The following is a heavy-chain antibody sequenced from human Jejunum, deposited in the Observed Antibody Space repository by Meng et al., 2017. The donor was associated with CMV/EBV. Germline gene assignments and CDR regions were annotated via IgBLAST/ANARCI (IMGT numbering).Heavy chain of an antibody. Sequence: VSGVSISSSNSYWGWIRQPPGKGLEWIGSIYYSGSTYYNPSLKGRVTISVDTSKNQFSLKLNSVTAADTAVYYCARRSPYYPVDPWGQGTLVTVSS. CDR1: GVSISSSNSY. D-gene: IGHD3-10*01. V-gene: IGHV4-39*01. CDR3: ARRSPYYPVDP. CDR2: IYYSGST. J-gene: IGHJ5*02.